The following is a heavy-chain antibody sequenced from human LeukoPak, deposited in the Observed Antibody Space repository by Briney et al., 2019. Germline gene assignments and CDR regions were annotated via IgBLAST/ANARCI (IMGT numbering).Heavy chain of an antibody. V-gene: IGHV3-74*01. CDR1: GFTFSSYW. CDR2: INSDGSNT. CDR3: AKGIETTVVTPNDY. J-gene: IGHJ4*02. D-gene: IGHD4-23*01. Sequence: PGGSLRLSCAASGFTFSSYWMHWVRQAPGKGLVWVSRINSDGSNTRYADSVKGRFTISRDNAKNTLYLQMNSLRVEDTAVYYCAKGIETTVVTPNDYWGQGTLVTVSS.